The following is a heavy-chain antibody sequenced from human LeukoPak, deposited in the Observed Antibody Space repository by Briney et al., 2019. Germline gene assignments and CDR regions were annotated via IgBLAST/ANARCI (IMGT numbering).Heavy chain of an antibody. CDR3: ARAPNNWNDLIVAY. V-gene: IGHV1-2*02. CDR1: VYTFTVYY. CDR2: INPNSGGT. Sequence: ASVTVSCTASVYTFTVYYMHWVRQAPGQGLEWMGWINPNSGGTNYAQKFQGRVTMTRDTSISTAYMELSRLTSDDTAVYYCARAPNNWNDLIVAYWGQGTLVTVSS. D-gene: IGHD1-1*01. J-gene: IGHJ4*02.